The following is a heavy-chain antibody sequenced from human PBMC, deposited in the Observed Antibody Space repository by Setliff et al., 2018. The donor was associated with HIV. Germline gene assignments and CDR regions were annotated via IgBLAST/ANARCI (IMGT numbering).Heavy chain of an antibody. J-gene: IGHJ4*02. CDR1: GFTFSSYN. D-gene: IGHD5-12*01. V-gene: IGHV3-21*01. Sequence: PGGSLRLSCAASGFTFSSYNMNWVRQAPGKGLEWVSSISGSSDYIYYADSVKGRFTISRDTAKNSLSLQMNSLRAEDTAIYYCAKAVGGGYAGYFDYWGQGTLVTV. CDR2: ISGSSDYI. CDR3: AKAVGGGYAGYFDY.